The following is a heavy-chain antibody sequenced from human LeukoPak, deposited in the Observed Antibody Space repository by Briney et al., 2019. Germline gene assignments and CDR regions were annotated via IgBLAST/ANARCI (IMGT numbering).Heavy chain of an antibody. CDR1: GFTFSSYS. V-gene: IGHV3-21*01. Sequence: GGSLRLSCAASGFTFSSYSMNWVRQAPGKGLEWVSSISSSSSYIYYADSVKGRFTISRDNAKNSLYPQMNSLRAEDTAVYYCARDQLAVAGSDYWGQGTLVTVSS. CDR2: ISSSSSYI. CDR3: ARDQLAVAGSDY. D-gene: IGHD6-19*01. J-gene: IGHJ4*02.